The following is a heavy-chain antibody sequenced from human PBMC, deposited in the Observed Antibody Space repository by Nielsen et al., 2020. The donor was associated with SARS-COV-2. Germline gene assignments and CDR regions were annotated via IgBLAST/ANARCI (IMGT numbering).Heavy chain of an antibody. CDR1: GFTFDDYA. D-gene: IGHD3-3*01. J-gene: IGHJ3*02. CDR2: ISWNSGSI. V-gene: IGHV3-9*01. CDR3: ARVLSYTFDI. Sequence: SLKISCAASGFTFDDYAMHWVRQAPGKGLEWVSGISWNSGSIGYAVSVKGRFTISRDNAKNSLYLQMNSLRAEDTALYYCARVLSYTFDIWGQGTMVTVSS.